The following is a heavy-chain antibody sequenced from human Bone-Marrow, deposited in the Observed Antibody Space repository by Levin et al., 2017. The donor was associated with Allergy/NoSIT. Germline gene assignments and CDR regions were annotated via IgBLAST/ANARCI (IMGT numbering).Heavy chain of an antibody. Sequence: LSLTCAASGFTFSNYWMSWVRQAPGKGLEWVANIKEDGSEKYYVDSVKGRFTMSRDNAKNPLYLQMNSLRAEDTAVYYCARSWYSLDQWGQGALVTVSS. J-gene: IGHJ4*02. CDR2: IKEDGSEK. V-gene: IGHV3-7*01. D-gene: IGHD6-13*01. CDR3: ARSWYSLDQ. CDR1: GFTFSNYW.